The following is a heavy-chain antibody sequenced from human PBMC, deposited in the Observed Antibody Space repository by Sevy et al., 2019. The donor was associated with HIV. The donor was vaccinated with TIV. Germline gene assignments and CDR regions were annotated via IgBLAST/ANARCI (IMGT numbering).Heavy chain of an antibody. D-gene: IGHD3-9*01. J-gene: IGHJ5*02. CDR3: ARGDKDGWFDP. Sequence: GGSLRLSCAASGFTFSSNTMNWLRQAPGKGLEWVPSISSRSTYIFYADSVKGRFTISRDNSKKSLFLQMNSLRVEDTAVYYCARGDKDGWFDPWGQGTPVTVSS. CDR2: ISSRSTYI. CDR1: GFTFSSNT. V-gene: IGHV3-21*01.